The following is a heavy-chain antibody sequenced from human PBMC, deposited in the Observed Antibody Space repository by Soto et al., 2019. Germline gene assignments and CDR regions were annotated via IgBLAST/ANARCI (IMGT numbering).Heavy chain of an antibody. D-gene: IGHD6-19*01. V-gene: IGHV1-69*13. CDR1: GGTDGTYS. J-gene: IGHJ5*02. CDR3: ASRAMAVTWFDP. CDR2: IIPILSTT. Sequence: SVKVSCKVSGGTDGTYSINWVRQAPGQGLEWMGAIIPILSTTNYAQRFQGRVTITADESTGTVYLELTSLKFEDTALYYCASRAMAVTWFDPWGQGTPVTVS.